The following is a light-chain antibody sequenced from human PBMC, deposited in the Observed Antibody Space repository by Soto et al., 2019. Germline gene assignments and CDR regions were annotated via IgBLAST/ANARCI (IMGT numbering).Light chain of an antibody. CDR2: SNN. Sequence: QSVLTQPPSASGTPGQRGFISCSGSSSNIGGTNYAYWYQQLPGAAPKLLMHSNNLRPSGFPERISGSKSGTSASLAISGLRSEDDAVYYCASWYDRLGAVIFGGETKVTVL. CDR1: SSNIGGTNY. V-gene: IGLV1-47*02. J-gene: IGLJ2*01. CDR3: ASWYDRLGAVI.